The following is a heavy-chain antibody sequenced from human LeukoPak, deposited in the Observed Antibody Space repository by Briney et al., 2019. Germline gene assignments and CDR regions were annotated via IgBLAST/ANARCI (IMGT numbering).Heavy chain of an antibody. CDR3: AKTVVPAAPIDY. V-gene: IGHV3-23*01. Sequence: GGSLRLSCTASGFTFRDYSMSWFRQAPGKGLEWVSAISGSGGSTYYADSVKGRYTISRDNSKNTLYLQMNSLRAEDTAVYYCAKTVVPAAPIDYWGQGTLVTVSS. J-gene: IGHJ4*02. CDR2: ISGSGGST. CDR1: GFTFRDYS. D-gene: IGHD2-2*01.